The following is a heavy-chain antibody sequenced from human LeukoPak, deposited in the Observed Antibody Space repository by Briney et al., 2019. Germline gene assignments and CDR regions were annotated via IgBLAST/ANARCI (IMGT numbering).Heavy chain of an antibody. J-gene: IGHJ4*02. CDR2: IKSDGITI. V-gene: IGHV3-74*01. CDR1: GFTFSNYM. D-gene: IGHD1-20*01. Sequence: QPGGSLRLSCVASGFTFSNYMMHWVRQAPGKGLVWVSRIKSDGITITYADSVKGRFTISRDNAKNTLYLQMNSLRAEDTAVYYCLRDLNWSLDQWGQGTLVTVSS. CDR3: LRDLNWSLDQ.